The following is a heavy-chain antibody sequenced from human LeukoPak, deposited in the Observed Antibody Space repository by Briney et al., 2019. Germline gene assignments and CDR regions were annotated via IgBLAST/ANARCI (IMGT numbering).Heavy chain of an antibody. Sequence: ASVKVSCKASGGTFSSYATSWVRQAPGQGLEWMGGIIPIFGTANYAQKFQGRVTITADESTSTAYMELSSLRSEDTAVYYCARSQGILTGYYFDYWGQGTLVTVSS. D-gene: IGHD3-9*01. CDR3: ARSQGILTGYYFDY. CDR2: IIPIFGTA. V-gene: IGHV1-69*13. J-gene: IGHJ4*02. CDR1: GGTFSSYA.